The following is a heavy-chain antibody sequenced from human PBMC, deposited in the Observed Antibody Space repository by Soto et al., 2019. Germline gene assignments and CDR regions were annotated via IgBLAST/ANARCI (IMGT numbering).Heavy chain of an antibody. CDR2: ISSSSSYI. CDR1: GFTFSSYS. D-gene: IGHD2-15*01. J-gene: IGHJ6*03. Sequence: EVQLVESGGGLVKPGGSLRLSCAASGFTFSSYSMNWVRQAPGKGLEWVSSISSSSSYIYYADSVNGRFTISRDNAKNSLYLQMNSLRAEDTAVYYCARFGYCSGGSCYSYYYYYMDVWGKGTTVTVSS. CDR3: ARFGYCSGGSCYSYYYYYMDV. V-gene: IGHV3-21*01.